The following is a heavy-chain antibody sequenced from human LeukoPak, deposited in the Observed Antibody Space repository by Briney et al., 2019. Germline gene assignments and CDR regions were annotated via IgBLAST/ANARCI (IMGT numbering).Heavy chain of an antibody. V-gene: IGHV4-34*01. J-gene: IGHJ4*02. CDR1: GGSFSGYY. D-gene: IGHD3/OR15-3a*01. CDR3: ARGRRTRSPFDY. CDR2: INHSGST. Sequence: PSETLSLTCAVYGGSFSGYYWSWIRQPPGKGLEWIGEINHSGSTNYNPSLKSRVTISVDTSKNQFSLKLSSVTAADTAVYYCARGRRTRSPFDYWGQGTLVTVSS.